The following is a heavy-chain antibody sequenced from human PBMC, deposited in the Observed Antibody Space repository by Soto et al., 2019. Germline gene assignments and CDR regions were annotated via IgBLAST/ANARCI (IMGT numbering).Heavy chain of an antibody. V-gene: IGHV3-11*01. D-gene: IGHD5-18*01. CDR2: ISSSGSTI. Sequence: GGSRRLSCAASGFTFSDYYMRWIRQAPGKGLEWVSYISSSGSTIYYADSVKGRFNISRDDAKNSLYLQMTSLRAEDTAVYYCARSPDTAGSVPSYYYMDVWGKGTPVPSP. CDR1: GFTFSDYY. J-gene: IGHJ6*03. CDR3: ARSPDTAGSVPSYYYMDV.